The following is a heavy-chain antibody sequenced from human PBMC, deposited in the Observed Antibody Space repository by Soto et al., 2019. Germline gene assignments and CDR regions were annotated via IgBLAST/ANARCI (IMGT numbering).Heavy chain of an antibody. CDR2: INHSGST. J-gene: IGHJ4*02. D-gene: IGHD3-9*01. CDR1: GGSFSDYY. Sequence: SETLSLTCAVYGGSFSDYYWTWIRQPPEKGLEWIGEINHSGSTNQNPSLKSRVSISADTSKNQFSLKLRSVTAADTAVYYCARGISVMDAPDKYFFDSWGQGTLVTVSS. V-gene: IGHV4-34*01. CDR3: ARGISVMDAPDKYFFDS.